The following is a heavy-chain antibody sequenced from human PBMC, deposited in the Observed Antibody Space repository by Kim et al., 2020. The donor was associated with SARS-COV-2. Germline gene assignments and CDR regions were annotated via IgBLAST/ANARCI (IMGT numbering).Heavy chain of an antibody. CDR1: GGSISSGGYY. Sequence: SETLSLTCTVSGGSISSGGYYWSWIRQHPGMGLEWIGYIYYSGSTYYNPSLKSRVTISVDTSKNQFSLKPSSVTAADTAVYYCARGGNNIVVVPAASVHYYYGMDVWGQGTTVTVSS. D-gene: IGHD2-2*01. V-gene: IGHV4-31*03. CDR2: IYYSGST. J-gene: IGHJ6*02. CDR3: ARGGNNIVVVPAASVHYYYGMDV.